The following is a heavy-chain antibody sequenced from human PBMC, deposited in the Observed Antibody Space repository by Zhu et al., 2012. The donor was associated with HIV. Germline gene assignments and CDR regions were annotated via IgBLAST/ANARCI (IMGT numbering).Heavy chain of an antibody. CDR2: RYQSGDS. V-gene: IGHV4-4*02. Sequence: QVQLQESGPGLVQPSGTLSLTCAVSGASVSSSNWWSWVRQTPGKGLEWIRERYQSGDSYYNPSLKSRVIISIDKSKNQFSLKVNSVTAADTGIYFCARSRVTAPWYYFDYWGRESWSPPPQ. D-gene: IGHD2-21*02. J-gene: IGHJ4*02. CDR1: GASVSSSNW. CDR3: ARSRVTAPWYYFDY.